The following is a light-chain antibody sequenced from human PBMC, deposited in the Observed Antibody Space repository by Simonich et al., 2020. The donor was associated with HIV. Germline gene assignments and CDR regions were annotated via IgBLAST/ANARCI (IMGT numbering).Light chain of an antibody. CDR3: QQYGSSPT. CDR1: QQVRSSY. CDR2: YAS. J-gene: IGKJ1*01. Sequence: EIVLTQSPSTLSLSPGERATLSCRARQQVRSSYLAWYQQKPGLAPRLHIYYASSRATGIPDRVSGSGSGTAFTLTISRLEPEDFAVYYCQQYGSSPTFGQGTKVEIK. V-gene: IGKV3D-20*01.